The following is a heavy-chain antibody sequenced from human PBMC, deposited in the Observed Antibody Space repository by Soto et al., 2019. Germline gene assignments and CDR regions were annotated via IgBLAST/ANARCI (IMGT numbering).Heavy chain of an antibody. CDR1: GFSFSSYA. V-gene: IGHV3-30-3*01. D-gene: IGHD6-19*01. J-gene: IGHJ5*02. CDR3: GRDMYSSDYFVKWFEP. Sequence: QVRLVESGGGVVQPGRSLRLSCTASGFSFSSYAMYWFRQPPGKGLEWVAVISHDGINKHYADSVKGRVTVSRDNSNHSLDLQLNSLRGDDTARYYCGRDMYSSDYFVKWFEPWGQGTLVTVSS. CDR2: ISHDGINK.